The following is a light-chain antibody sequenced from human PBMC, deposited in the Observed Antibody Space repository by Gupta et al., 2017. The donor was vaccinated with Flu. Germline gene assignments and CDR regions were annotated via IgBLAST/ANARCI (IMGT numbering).Light chain of an antibody. CDR1: KRVTSNN. CDR2: GAS. V-gene: IGKV3-20*01. J-gene: IGKJ3*01. CDR3: HQYGNSTSGGGT. Sequence: SLSPAERATLSCRAIKRVTSNNIAWYQQKPDKAPRILIYGASRRSTAIPDRLSGMGSGTDFTHTSSSLEPEHLAQYDCHQYGNSTSGGGTLGPGTKVDIK.